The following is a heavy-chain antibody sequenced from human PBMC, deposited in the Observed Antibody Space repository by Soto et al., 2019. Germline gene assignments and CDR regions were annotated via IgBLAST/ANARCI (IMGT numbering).Heavy chain of an antibody. CDR3: ARDPGAASFDF. Sequence: TSETLSLTCTVSGGSISSYYWSWIRQPPGKGLEWIGYIYYSGSTNYNPSLKSRVTISVDTSKNQFSLKLSSVTAADTAVYFCARDPGAASFDFWAQGTLVTVSS. D-gene: IGHD2-15*01. CDR1: GGSISSYY. CDR2: IYYSGST. V-gene: IGHV4-59*01. J-gene: IGHJ4*02.